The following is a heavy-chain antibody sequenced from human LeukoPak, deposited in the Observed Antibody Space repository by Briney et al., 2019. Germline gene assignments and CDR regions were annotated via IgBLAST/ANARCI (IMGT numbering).Heavy chain of an antibody. D-gene: IGHD4-17*01. Sequence: GGALRLSCAASGFTFSSYSMNWVRQAPGKGLEWVSYISSSSSYIYYADSVKGRFTISRDNAKNSLYLQMNSLRAEDTAVYYCARVKSDYGDYDYWGQGTLVTVSS. CDR3: ARVKSDYGDYDY. CDR2: ISSSSSYI. J-gene: IGHJ4*02. CDR1: GFTFSSYS. V-gene: IGHV3-21*01.